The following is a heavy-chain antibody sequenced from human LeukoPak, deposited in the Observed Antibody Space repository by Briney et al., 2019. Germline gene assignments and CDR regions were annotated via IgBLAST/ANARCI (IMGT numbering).Heavy chain of an antibody. J-gene: IGHJ4*02. CDR2: IYYSGST. V-gene: IGHV4-39*01. Sequence: PSETLSLTCTVSGGSISSSSYYWGWIRQPPGKGLEWIGSIYYSGSTYYNPSLKSQVTISVDTSKNQFSLKLSSVTAADTAVYYCGTGFLEWLLFDYWGQGTLVTVSS. CDR1: GGSISSSSYY. CDR3: GTGFLEWLLFDY. D-gene: IGHD3-3*01.